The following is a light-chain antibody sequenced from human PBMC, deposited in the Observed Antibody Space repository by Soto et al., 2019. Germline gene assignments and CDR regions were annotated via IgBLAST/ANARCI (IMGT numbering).Light chain of an antibody. CDR3: HQPYSFPLA. CDR2: AAS. J-gene: IGKJ4*01. V-gene: IGKV1-12*01. Sequence: DIQMPQSPSSVSASVGDRVTITCRASQAISNWLAWYQQKPGKAPNILIYAASTLQSGVPSRFSGSGYGTYFTLTSSSLQPEDFATYLCHQPYSFPLAFGGGTKVEIK. CDR1: QAISNW.